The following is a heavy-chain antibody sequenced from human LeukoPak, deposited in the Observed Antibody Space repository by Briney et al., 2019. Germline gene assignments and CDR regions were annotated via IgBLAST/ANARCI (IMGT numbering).Heavy chain of an antibody. V-gene: IGHV3-66*02. D-gene: IGHD2-21*01. CDR2: IYSGGST. CDR3: ARDRLRCGGDCRGLFDY. Sequence: GGSLRLSCAASGFTVSSNYMSWVRQAPGKGLEWVSVIYSGGSTYYADSVKGRFTISRDNSKNTLYLQMDSLRAEDTAVYYCARDRLRCGGDCRGLFDYWGQGTPVTVSS. CDR1: GFTVSSNY. J-gene: IGHJ4*02.